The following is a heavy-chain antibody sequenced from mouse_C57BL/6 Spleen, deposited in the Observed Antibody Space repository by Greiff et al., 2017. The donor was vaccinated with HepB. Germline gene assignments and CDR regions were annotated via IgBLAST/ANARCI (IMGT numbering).Heavy chain of an antibody. Sequence: EVKVVESGEGLVKPGGSLKLSCAASGFTFSSYAMSWVRQTPEKRLEWVAYISSGGDYIYYADTVKGRFTISRDNARNTLYLQMSSLKSEDTAMYYCTRDRGSSPYFDYWGQGTTLTVSS. CDR1: GFTFSSYA. V-gene: IGHV5-9-1*02. D-gene: IGHD1-1*01. CDR2: ISSGGDYI. CDR3: TRDRGSSPYFDY. J-gene: IGHJ2*01.